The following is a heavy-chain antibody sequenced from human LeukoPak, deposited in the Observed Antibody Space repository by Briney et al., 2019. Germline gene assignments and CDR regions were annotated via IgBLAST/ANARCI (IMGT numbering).Heavy chain of an antibody. V-gene: IGHV4-31*03. CDR3: ARTLPIRTGGASDI. Sequence: PSETLSLTCTVSGGSISSGGYYWSWIRQHPGKGLEWIGYIYYNGDSYYNPSLKSRVSISQDTSKNQFSLKLSSVTAADTAMYYCARTLPIRTGGASDIWGQGTMVTVSS. D-gene: IGHD1-14*01. CDR2: IYYNGDS. J-gene: IGHJ3*02. CDR1: GGSISSGGYY.